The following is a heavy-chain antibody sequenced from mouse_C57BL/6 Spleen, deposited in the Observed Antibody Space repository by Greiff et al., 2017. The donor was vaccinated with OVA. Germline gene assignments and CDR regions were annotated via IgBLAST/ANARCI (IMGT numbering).Heavy chain of an antibody. CDR1: GFSLTSYG. V-gene: IGHV2-4*01. Sequence: VQLQESGPGLVQPSQSLSITCTVSGFSLTSYGVHWVRQPPGKGLEWLGVIWSGGSTDYNAAFISRLSISKDNSKSQVFFKMNSLQADDTAIYYCAKEDYYGSSSWFAYWGQGTLVTVSA. CDR2: IWSGGST. CDR3: AKEDYYGSSSWFAY. D-gene: IGHD1-1*01. J-gene: IGHJ3*01.